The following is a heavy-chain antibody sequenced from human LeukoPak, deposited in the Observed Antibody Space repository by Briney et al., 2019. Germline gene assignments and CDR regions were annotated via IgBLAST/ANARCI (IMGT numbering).Heavy chain of an antibody. D-gene: IGHD3-3*01. CDR3: ASGSGFLEPYYFDY. V-gene: IGHV1-18*01. CDR2: ISAYNGNT. J-gene: IGHJ4*02. Sequence: ASVKVSCKASGYTFTSYGISWVRQAPGQGLEWMGWISAYNGNTNYAQKLQGRVTMTTDTSTSTAYMELRSLRSDDTAVYYCASGSGFLEPYYFDYWGQGTLVTVSS. CDR1: GYTFTSYG.